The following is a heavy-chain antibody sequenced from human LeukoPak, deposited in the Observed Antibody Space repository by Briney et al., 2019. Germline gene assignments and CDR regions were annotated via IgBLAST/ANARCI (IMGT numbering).Heavy chain of an antibody. CDR2: ISGSGGST. Sequence: GGSLRLSCAASGFTFSSYAMSWVRQAPGKGLEWVSAISGSGGSTYYADSVKGRFTISRDNAKNTLYLQMNSLRAEDTAVYYCARDTDTVTTILDYWGQGTLVTVSS. CDR1: GFTFSSYA. J-gene: IGHJ4*02. CDR3: ARDTDTVTTILDY. V-gene: IGHV3-23*01. D-gene: IGHD4-17*01.